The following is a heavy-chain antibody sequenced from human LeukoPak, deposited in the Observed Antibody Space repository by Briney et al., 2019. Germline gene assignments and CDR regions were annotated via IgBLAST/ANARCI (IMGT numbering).Heavy chain of an antibody. J-gene: IGHJ4*02. Sequence: PGGSLRLSCAASGLTFSIHWMNWVRQAPGKGLECVANINQDGSDKYYADSVKGRFTISRDKSKNTLYLQMSSLRAEDTAVYYCARDPWEPTNYFDYWGQGTLVTVSS. V-gene: IGHV3-7*01. CDR1: GLTFSIHW. CDR3: ARDPWEPTNYFDY. D-gene: IGHD1-26*01. CDR2: INQDGSDK.